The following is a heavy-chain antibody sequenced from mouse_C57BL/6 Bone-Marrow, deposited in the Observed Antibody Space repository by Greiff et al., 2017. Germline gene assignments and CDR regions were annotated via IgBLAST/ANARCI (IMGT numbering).Heavy chain of an antibody. CDR2: INYDGSST. Sequence: EVQRVESEGGLVQPGSSMKLSCTASGFTFSDYYMAWVRQVPEKGLEWVANINYDGSSTYYLDSLKSRFIISRDNAKSILYLQMSSLKSEDTATYYCARDRLGGYFDYWGQGTTLTVSS. J-gene: IGHJ2*01. CDR3: ARDRLGGYFDY. V-gene: IGHV5-16*01. CDR1: GFTFSDYY. D-gene: IGHD4-1*01.